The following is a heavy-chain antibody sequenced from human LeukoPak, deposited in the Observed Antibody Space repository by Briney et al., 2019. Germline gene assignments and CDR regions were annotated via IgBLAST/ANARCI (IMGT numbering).Heavy chain of an antibody. CDR1: VGSISSGGYY. Sequence: PSQTLSLTCTVSVGSISSGGYYCSWIRQHPGKGLEWIGYIYYSGSTYYSPSLKSRVSISVDTSKNQFSLKLSSVTAADTAVYYCARWRGSYGYDYWGQGTLVTVSS. CDR2: IYYSGST. V-gene: IGHV4-31*03. D-gene: IGHD4-17*01. J-gene: IGHJ4*02. CDR3: ARWRGSYGYDY.